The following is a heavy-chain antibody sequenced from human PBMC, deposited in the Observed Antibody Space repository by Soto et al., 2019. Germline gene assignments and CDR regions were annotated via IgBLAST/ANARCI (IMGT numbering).Heavy chain of an antibody. CDR3: AREDLVRGAMGGWFDP. CDR2: IIPIFGTA. D-gene: IGHD3-10*01. J-gene: IGHJ5*02. Sequence: QVQLVQSGAEVKKPGSSVKVSCKASGGTFSSYAISWVRQAPGQGLEWMGGIIPIFGTANYAQKYQGRVTITGDESTSTAYMELSSLRSEDTAVYYCAREDLVRGAMGGWFDPWGQGTLVTVSS. CDR1: GGTFSSYA. V-gene: IGHV1-69*01.